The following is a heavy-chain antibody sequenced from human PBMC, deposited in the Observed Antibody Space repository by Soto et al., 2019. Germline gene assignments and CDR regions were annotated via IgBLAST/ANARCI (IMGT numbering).Heavy chain of an antibody. CDR1: GYTFTGYY. D-gene: IGHD3-10*01. CDR3: ARSYYGSGLPPPGHYYYGMDV. J-gene: IGHJ6*02. CDR2: INPNSGGT. V-gene: IGHV1-2*04. Sequence: QVQLVQSGAEVKKPGASVKVSCKASGYTFTGYYMHWVRQAPGQGLEWMGWINPNSGGTNYAQKFQGWVTMTMDTSISTAYMELSRLRSDDTAVYYCARSYYGSGLPPPGHYYYGMDVWGQGTTVTVSS.